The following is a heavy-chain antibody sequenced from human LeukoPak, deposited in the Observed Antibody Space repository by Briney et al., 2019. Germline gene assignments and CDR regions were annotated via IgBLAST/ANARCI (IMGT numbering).Heavy chain of an antibody. CDR2: INHSGRT. D-gene: IGHD3-10*01. Sequence: SETLSLTCAVYGGSFSGYYWSWIRQPPGKGLEWIGEINHSGRTNYNPSLKSRVTISVDTSKNQFSLKMSSVTAADTAVYYCATVPPLLSFGESHRHYYYGMDVWGQGTTVTVSS. CDR3: ATVPPLLSFGESHRHYYYGMDV. V-gene: IGHV4-34*01. J-gene: IGHJ6*02. CDR1: GGSFSGYY.